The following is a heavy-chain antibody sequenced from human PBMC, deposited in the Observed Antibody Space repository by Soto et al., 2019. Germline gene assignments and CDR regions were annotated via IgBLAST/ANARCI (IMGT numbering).Heavy chain of an antibody. J-gene: IGHJ1*01. V-gene: IGHV4-59*01. Sequence: QVQLQESGPGLVKPSETLSLTCTVSGGSISSYYGSWIRQPPGKGLEWIGYIYYSGSTNYNPSLKSRVTISVDTYKNQFSLKLSSVTAADTAVYYCATVVAATPEYFQHWGQGTLVTVSS. CDR3: ATVVAATPEYFQH. CDR2: IYYSGST. CDR1: GGSISSYY. D-gene: IGHD2-15*01.